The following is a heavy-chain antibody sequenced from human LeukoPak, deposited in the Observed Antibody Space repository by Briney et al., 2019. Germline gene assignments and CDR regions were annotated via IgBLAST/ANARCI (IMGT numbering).Heavy chain of an antibody. V-gene: IGHV1-18*01. Sequence: ASVTVSCKASGYTFTSYGISWVRQAPGQGLEWMGWISAYNGNTNYAQKRQGRVTMTADTSTSTAYMELRSLRSDDTAVYYCARDAPRNIRGIDYWGQGTLVTVSS. CDR1: GYTFTSYG. CDR2: ISAYNGNT. J-gene: IGHJ4*02. CDR3: ARDAPRNIRGIDY. D-gene: IGHD1/OR15-1a*01.